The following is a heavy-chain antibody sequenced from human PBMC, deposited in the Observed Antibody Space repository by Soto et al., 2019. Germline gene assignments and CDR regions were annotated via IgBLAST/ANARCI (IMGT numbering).Heavy chain of an antibody. V-gene: IGHV3-33*01. CDR2: IWYDGSNK. Sequence: HPGGSLRLSCAASGFTFSSYGMHWVRQAPGKGLEWVAVIWYDGSNKYYADSVKGRFTISRDNSKNTLYLQMNSLRAEDTAVYYCAREDYYDSSGYWWPSSFDYWGQGTLVTVSS. CDR3: AREDYYDSSGYWWPSSFDY. D-gene: IGHD3-22*01. CDR1: GFTFSSYG. J-gene: IGHJ4*02.